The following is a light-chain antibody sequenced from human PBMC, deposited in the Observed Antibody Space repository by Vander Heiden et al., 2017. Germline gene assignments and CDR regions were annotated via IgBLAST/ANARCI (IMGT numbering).Light chain of an antibody. V-gene: IGKV2-30*01. CDR2: EVS. Sequence: DVVMTQSPLPLPVPLGQPASTPCRASQSLLYSDGNTYLNWFQQRPGQSPRRLIYEVSYRDSGVPDRSSGSGSGTDFTLKISRVEAEDVGVYYCKQDTQWPWTFGQGTKVEIK. CDR1: QSLLYSDGNTY. J-gene: IGKJ1*01. CDR3: KQDTQWPWT.